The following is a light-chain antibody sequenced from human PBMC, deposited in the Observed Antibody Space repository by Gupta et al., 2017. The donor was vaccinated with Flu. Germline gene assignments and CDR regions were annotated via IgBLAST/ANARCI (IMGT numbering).Light chain of an antibody. J-gene: IGLJ2*01. CDR1: SSNIGAGYG. Sequence: QSVLTPPPSVSGASGQRVTISCIGSSSNIGAGYGVPWYQQLPGTAPKLLIYGNSNRPSGVPDRFSGSKSGTSASLAITGLQAEDEADYYCQSYDSSLSGDVVFGGGTKLTVL. CDR3: QSYDSSLSGDVV. CDR2: GNS. V-gene: IGLV1-40*01.